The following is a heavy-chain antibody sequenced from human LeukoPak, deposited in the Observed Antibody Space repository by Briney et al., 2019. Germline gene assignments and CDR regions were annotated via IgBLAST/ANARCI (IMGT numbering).Heavy chain of an antibody. CDR3: ARDKVSGPTLLDY. CDR2: IYSGRTT. V-gene: IGHV3-66*01. J-gene: IGHJ4*02. D-gene: IGHD5/OR15-5a*01. Sequence: PGGSLRLSCAASGFTVSNNYLHWVRQAPGKGLEWVSVIYSGRTTYYANSVKGRFTISRDNAKNSLYLQMNSLRVEDTAVYYCARDKVSGPTLLDYWGQGTLVTVSS. CDR1: GFTVSNNY.